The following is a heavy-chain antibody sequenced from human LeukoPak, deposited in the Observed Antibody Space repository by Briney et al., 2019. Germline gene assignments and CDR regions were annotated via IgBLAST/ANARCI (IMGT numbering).Heavy chain of an antibody. CDR3: ASGSGSLYNWFDP. CDR1: GYSISSNYY. J-gene: IGHJ5*02. D-gene: IGHD2-8*01. V-gene: IGHV4-38-2*02. CDR2: IYHSGTS. Sequence: PSVTLSLTCTVSGYSISSNYYWGWIRQPPGKGLEWIGSIYHSGTSYYNPSLKSRVTISIDTSKNEFSLKLSSVTAADTAVYYCASGSGSLYNWFDPWGQGTLVTVSA.